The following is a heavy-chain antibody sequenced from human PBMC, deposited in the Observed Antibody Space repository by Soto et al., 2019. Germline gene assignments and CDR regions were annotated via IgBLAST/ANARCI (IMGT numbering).Heavy chain of an antibody. CDR2: ISYDGSNK. CDR3: AKASFLTVTTPFDY. J-gene: IGHJ4*02. V-gene: IGHV3-30*18. CDR1: GFTFSSYG. Sequence: QVQLVESGGGVVQPGRSLRLSCAASGFTFSSYGMHWVRQAPGKGLEWVAVISYDGSNKYYADSVKGRFTISRDNSKNTLYLQMNSLRAEDTAVYYCAKASFLTVTTPFDYWGQGTLVIVSS. D-gene: IGHD4-17*01.